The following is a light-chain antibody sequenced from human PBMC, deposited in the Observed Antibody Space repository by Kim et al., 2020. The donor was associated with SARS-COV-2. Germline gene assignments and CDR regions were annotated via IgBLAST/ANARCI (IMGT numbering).Light chain of an antibody. V-gene: IGLV3-19*01. Sequence: LGVRIRIQGQGDRLKCENWSWHQPKPGHALVLFSYSKSNRGSGIPVRCSGSSSGTSSTFTVAGAQAEDEAYYNCRSRSSSGKRWVFGGGTQLTVL. J-gene: IGLJ3*02. CDR3: RSRSSSGKRWV. CDR2: SKS. CDR1: RLKCEN.